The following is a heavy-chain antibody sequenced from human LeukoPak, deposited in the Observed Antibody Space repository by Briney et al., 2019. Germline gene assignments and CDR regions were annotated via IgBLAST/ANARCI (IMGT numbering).Heavy chain of an antibody. Sequence: PGGSLRLSCAASGFTFSSSWMHWVRQAPEKGLVWVSRINSDGSSTSYADSVKGRFTISRDNVNNSLYLQLNNLRVEDTAMYYCAREAAYWGQGTRVTVSS. V-gene: IGHV3-74*01. J-gene: IGHJ4*02. CDR2: INSDGSST. CDR1: GFTFSSSW. D-gene: IGHD6-25*01. CDR3: AREAAY.